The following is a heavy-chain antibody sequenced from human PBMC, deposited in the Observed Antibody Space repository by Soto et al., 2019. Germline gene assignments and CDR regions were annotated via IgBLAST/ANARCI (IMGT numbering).Heavy chain of an antibody. CDR1: GGSISSSSFY. J-gene: IGHJ6*02. V-gene: IGHV4-39*05. CDR2: IYYSGST. CDR3: VVTSYYYYYGMDV. Sequence: TSGTPSLTRTVSGGSISSSSFYWGWIRQPPGKGLEWIGSIYYSGSTYYNPSLKSRVTISVDTSKNQFSLKLSSVTAADTAVYYCVVTSYYYYYGMDVWGQGTTVTVSS. D-gene: IGHD1-26*01.